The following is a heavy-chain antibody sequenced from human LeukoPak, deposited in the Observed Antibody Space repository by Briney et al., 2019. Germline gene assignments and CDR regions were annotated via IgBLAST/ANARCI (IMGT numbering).Heavy chain of an antibody. CDR3: ARDRVELGWGAFEI. CDR2: ISYDGSNK. V-gene: IGHV3-30*03. D-gene: IGHD7-27*01. Sequence: GRSLRLSCAASGFTFSSYGMHWVRQAPGKGLEWVAVISYDGSNKYYADSVKGRFTISRDNSKNTLYLQMNSLRAEDTAVYYCARDRVELGWGAFEIWGQGTMVTVSS. J-gene: IGHJ3*02. CDR1: GFTFSSYG.